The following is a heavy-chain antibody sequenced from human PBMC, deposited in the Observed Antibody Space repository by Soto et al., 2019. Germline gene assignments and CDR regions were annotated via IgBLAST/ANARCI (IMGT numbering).Heavy chain of an antibody. J-gene: IGHJ6*03. CDR2: IYSGGST. CDR1: GFTVSSNY. D-gene: IGHD2-2*01. V-gene: IGHV3-66*01. Sequence: EVQLVESGGGLVQPGGSLRLSCAASGFTVSSNYMSWVRQAPGKGLEWVSVIYSGGSTYYADSVKGRFTISRDNSKNTLYLQMNSLRAEDTAVYYCAIRGICSSTSCYSYFYYYMDVWGKGTTVTVSS. CDR3: AIRGICSSTSCYSYFYYYMDV.